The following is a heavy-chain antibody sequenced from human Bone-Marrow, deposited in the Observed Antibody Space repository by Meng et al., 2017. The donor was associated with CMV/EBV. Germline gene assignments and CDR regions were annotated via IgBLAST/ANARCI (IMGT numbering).Heavy chain of an antibody. J-gene: IGHJ4*02. CDR1: GFTFSNYA. D-gene: IGHD3-16*01. V-gene: IGHV3-23*03. CDR2: IYTGNSGT. CDR3: ARGWSGGVDYYFDY. Sequence: GGSLKISCAASGFTFSNYAMGWVRQAPGKGLEWVSVIYTGNSGTQYADSVKGRFTIFRDNSKNTLNLQMNSLRAEDTAVYYCARGWSGGVDYYFDYWGQGTLVTVSS.